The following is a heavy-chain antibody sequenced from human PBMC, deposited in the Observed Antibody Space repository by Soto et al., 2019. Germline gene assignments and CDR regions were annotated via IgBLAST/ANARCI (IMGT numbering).Heavy chain of an antibody. J-gene: IGHJ5*02. CDR2: IYYSGNT. D-gene: IGHD2-2*01. V-gene: IGHV4-30-4*02. Sequence: NPSETLSLTCTVSGGSISSGDYYWSWIRQPPGKGLEWIGYIYYSGNTYYNPSLKSRVTISVDTSKNQFSLKLSSVTAADTAVYYCARVIVVVPAGFNWFDPWGQGTLVTVSS. CDR3: ARVIVVVPAGFNWFDP. CDR1: GGSISSGDYY.